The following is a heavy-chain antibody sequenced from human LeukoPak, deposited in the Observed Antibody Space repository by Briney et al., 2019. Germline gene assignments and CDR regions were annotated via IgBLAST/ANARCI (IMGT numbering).Heavy chain of an antibody. CDR2: IYTSGST. J-gene: IGHJ5*02. CDR3: ARFPSHRWFDP. CDR1: GGSISSGSYY. V-gene: IGHV4-61*02. D-gene: IGHD2-2*01. Sequence: SQTLSLTCTVSGGSISSGSYYWSWIRQPAGKGLEWIGRIYTSGSTNYNPSLKSRVTISVDTSKNQFSLKLSSVTAADTAVYYCARFPSHRWFDPWGQGTLVTVSS.